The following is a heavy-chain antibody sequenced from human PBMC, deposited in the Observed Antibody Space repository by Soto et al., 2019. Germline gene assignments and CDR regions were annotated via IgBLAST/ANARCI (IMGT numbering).Heavy chain of an antibody. CDR3: AREGDGYYDILTGYNHPPSGAFDI. CDR1: GFTFSSYG. J-gene: IGHJ3*02. CDR2: IWYDGSNK. V-gene: IGHV3-33*01. D-gene: IGHD3-9*01. Sequence: GGSLRLSCAASGFTFSSYGMHWVRQAPGKGLEWVAVIWYDGSNKYYADSVKGRFTISRDNSKNTLYLQMNSLRAEDTAVYYCAREGDGYYDILTGYNHPPSGAFDIWGQGTMVTVSS.